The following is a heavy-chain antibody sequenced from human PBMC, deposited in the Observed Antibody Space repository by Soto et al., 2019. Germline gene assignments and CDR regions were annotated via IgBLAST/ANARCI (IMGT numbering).Heavy chain of an antibody. CDR1: GYTFTTYG. V-gene: IGHV1-18*01. D-gene: IGHD6-19*01. CDR2: ISPYNGNT. Sequence: QVQLVQSGPEVKKPGASVKVPCKTSGYTFTTYGISWVRQAPGQGLAWMGWISPYNGNTHYAQKFQGRVTMTTDTSTTTAYMELRTLRSDDRAVYFCARALSVAQYYYYMDVWGKGTTVTVSS. CDR3: ARALSVAQYYYYMDV. J-gene: IGHJ6*03.